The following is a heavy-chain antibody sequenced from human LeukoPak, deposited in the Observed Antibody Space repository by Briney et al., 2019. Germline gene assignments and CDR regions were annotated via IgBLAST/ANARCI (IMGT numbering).Heavy chain of an antibody. CDR2: IYYSDST. V-gene: IGHV4-59*12. Sequence: PSETLSLTCTVSGGSINNYFWSWIRQPPGKGLECIAYIYYSDSTNYNPSLKSRVTISVDKSKNQFSLNLTSVTAADTAVYYCARASHWNQLHYFDYWGQGTLVTVSS. J-gene: IGHJ4*02. CDR1: GGSINNYF. D-gene: IGHD1-1*01. CDR3: ARASHWNQLHYFDY.